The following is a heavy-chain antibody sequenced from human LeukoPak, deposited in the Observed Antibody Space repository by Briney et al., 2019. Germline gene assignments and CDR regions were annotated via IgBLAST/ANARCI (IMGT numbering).Heavy chain of an antibody. CDR3: AKVSDTAMAPFDY. V-gene: IGHV3-30*18. CDR2: ISYDGSNK. D-gene: IGHD5-18*01. CDR1: GFTFSSYG. J-gene: IGHJ4*02. Sequence: PGRSLRLSCAASGFTFSSYGMHWVRQAPGKGLEWVAVISYDGSNKYYADSVKGRFTISRDNSKNTLYLQMNSLRAEDTAVYYCAKVSDTAMAPFDYWGQGTLVTVSS.